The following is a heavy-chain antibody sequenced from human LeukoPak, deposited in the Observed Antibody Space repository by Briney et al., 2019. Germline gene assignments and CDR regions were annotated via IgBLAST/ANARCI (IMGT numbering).Heavy chain of an antibody. Sequence: GGSLRLSCAASGFTFSSSAMSWARQAPGKGLEWVSYISDSDSTIYYADSVKGRFTISRDNAKNSLYLQMNSLRAEDTAVYYCAKDKWMTTVTSPRGIWFDPWGQGTLVTVSS. J-gene: IGHJ5*02. V-gene: IGHV3-48*04. CDR2: ISDSDSTI. CDR1: GFTFSSSA. D-gene: IGHD4-17*01. CDR3: AKDKWMTTVTSPRGIWFDP.